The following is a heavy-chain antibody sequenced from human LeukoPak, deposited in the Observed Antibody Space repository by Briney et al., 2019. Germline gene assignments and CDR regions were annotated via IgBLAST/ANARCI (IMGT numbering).Heavy chain of an antibody. D-gene: IGHD5-12*01. CDR1: GASISSYY. Sequence: PSETLSLTCTVSGASISSYYWSWIRQPPGKGLEWIGYIYYSGSTNYNPSLKSRVTISVDTSKNQFSPKLSSVTAADTAVYYCASGGTRVATISYYYYGMDVWGQGTTVTVSS. V-gene: IGHV4-59*08. J-gene: IGHJ6*02. CDR3: ASGGTRVATISYYYYGMDV. CDR2: IYYSGST.